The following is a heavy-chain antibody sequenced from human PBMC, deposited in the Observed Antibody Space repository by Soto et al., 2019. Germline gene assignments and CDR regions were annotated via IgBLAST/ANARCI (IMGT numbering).Heavy chain of an antibody. D-gene: IGHD3-3*02. V-gene: IGHV3-20*04. CDR1: GFTFDDYG. CDR3: ARDPSIRSPPDY. Sequence: GGSLRLSCAASGFTFDDYGMSWVRQAPGKGLEWVSGINWNGGSTGYAESVKGRFTISRDNAKNSLYLQMDSLRDEDTAVYYCARDPSIRSPPDYWGRGTLVTVSS. CDR2: INWNGGST. J-gene: IGHJ4*02.